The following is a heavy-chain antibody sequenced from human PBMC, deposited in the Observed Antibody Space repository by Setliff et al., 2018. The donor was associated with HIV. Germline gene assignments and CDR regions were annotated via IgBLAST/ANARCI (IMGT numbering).Heavy chain of an antibody. CDR3: AADLLNEYAFDI. CDR2: IVVGSGNT. V-gene: IGHV1-58*01. J-gene: IGHJ3*02. CDR1: GLTFTSSA. Sequence: SVKVSCKASGLTFTSSAVQWVRQARGQRLEWIGWIVVGSGNTYYAQKFQERVTITRDMSTSTAYMELSSLRSEDTAVYYCAADLLNEYAFDIWGQGTMVTVSS. D-gene: IGHD2-21*01.